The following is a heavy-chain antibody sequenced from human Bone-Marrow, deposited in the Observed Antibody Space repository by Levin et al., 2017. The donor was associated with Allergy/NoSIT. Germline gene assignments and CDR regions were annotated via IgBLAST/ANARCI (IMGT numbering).Heavy chain of an antibody. CDR3: ARDGSGYGELDF. CDR1: GLIVSDSC. V-gene: IGHV3-53*01. Sequence: GGSLRLSCAVSGLIVSDSCMAWVRQAPGKGLEWVSLIFSDGTTYYAASVKGRFTISRDNSKNTLFLQMTSLSAEDTAVYYCARDGSGYGELDFWGQGTLVTVSS. J-gene: IGHJ4*02. CDR2: IFSDGTT. D-gene: IGHD5-12*01.